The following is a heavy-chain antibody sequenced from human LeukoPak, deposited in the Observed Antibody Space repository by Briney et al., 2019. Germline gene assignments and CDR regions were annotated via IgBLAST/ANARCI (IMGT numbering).Heavy chain of an antibody. V-gene: IGHV4-30-4*01. Sequence: PSETLSLTCTVSGRSISSGDYYWSWIRQPPGKGLEWIGYIYYSGSTHYNPSLKSRVTISVDMSKNQFSLKLSSVTAADTAVYYCARGAGIVVVTSFDYWGQGTLVTVSS. CDR3: ARGAGIVVVTSFDY. D-gene: IGHD3-22*01. CDR1: GRSISSGDYY. CDR2: IYYSGST. J-gene: IGHJ4*02.